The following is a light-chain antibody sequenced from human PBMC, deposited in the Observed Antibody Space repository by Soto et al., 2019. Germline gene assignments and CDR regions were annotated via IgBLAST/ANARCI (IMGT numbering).Light chain of an antibody. CDR2: DKS. CDR1: TETVTSGHY. Sequence: QAVVTQEPSMSVSPGGTVTLTCGSSTETVTSGHYPYWFQQKPGHAPRTLIYDKSNKQSWTPARFSGSLLWGKAAMTLSGAQPEDESYYYCLLPYRDAWVFGGGTKVTVL. V-gene: IGLV7-46*01. J-gene: IGLJ3*02. CDR3: LLPYRDAWV.